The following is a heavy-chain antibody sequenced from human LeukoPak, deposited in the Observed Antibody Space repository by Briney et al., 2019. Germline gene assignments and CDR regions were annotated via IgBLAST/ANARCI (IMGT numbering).Heavy chain of an antibody. J-gene: IGHJ4*02. V-gene: IGHV4-59*01. Sequence: PSETLSLTCTVSGGSISSYYWSWIRQPPGKGLEWIGYTYYSGSTNYNPSLKSRVTISVDTSKNQFSLKLSSVTAADTAVYYCARFSDILTGYFDYWGQGTLVTVSS. CDR3: ARFSDILTGYFDY. CDR2: TYYSGST. D-gene: IGHD3-9*01. CDR1: GGSISSYY.